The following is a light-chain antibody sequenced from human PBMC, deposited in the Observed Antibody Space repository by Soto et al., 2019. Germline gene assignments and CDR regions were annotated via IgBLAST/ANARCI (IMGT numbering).Light chain of an antibody. Sequence: QSALTQPAAMSGSPRQSVTISCTGATSDVVAYEHVSWYQQHPGRAPKLILYDVNNRPSGVSNHFSGSKSGNTASLVISGLQANDEADYYCSSYSTTNILVFGSGTKVTVL. V-gene: IGLV2-14*03. CDR3: SSYSTTNILV. CDR1: TSDVVAYEH. J-gene: IGLJ1*01. CDR2: DVN.